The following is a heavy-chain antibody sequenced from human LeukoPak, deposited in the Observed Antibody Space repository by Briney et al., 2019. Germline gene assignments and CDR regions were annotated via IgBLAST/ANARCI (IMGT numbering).Heavy chain of an antibody. Sequence: GESLKISCEASGYSFSNYWIGWVRQMPGKGLEWMGIIYPGDYETRSSPSFQGLVTISVDKSISTAYLQWSSLKASDTAMYYCAIPPGYCGNDCSFDHWGQGTLVTVSS. CDR3: AIPPGYCGNDCSFDH. J-gene: IGHJ4*02. CDR1: GYSFSNYW. V-gene: IGHV5-51*01. CDR2: IYPGDYET. D-gene: IGHD2-21*02.